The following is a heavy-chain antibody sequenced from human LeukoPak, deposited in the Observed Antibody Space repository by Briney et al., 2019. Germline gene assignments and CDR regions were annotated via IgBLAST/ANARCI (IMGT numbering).Heavy chain of an antibody. Sequence: SETLSLTCTVSGGSISSGDYYWSWIRQPPGTGLEWFGYIYYSGSTYYNPSLKSRVTISVDTSKSQFSLKLSSVTAADTAVYYCARAGFGYGMDVWGQGTTVTVSS. J-gene: IGHJ6*02. CDR2: IYYSGST. V-gene: IGHV4-30-4*01. CDR1: GGSISSGDYY. D-gene: IGHD3-10*01. CDR3: ARAGFGYGMDV.